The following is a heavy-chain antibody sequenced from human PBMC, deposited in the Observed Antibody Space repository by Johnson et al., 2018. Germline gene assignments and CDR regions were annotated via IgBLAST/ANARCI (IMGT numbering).Heavy chain of an antibody. CDR1: GFNFDDYA. CDR3: AKDFLSIGRVSADGTDV. V-gene: IGHV3-9*01. Sequence: EVQLVESGGGLVQPGRSLRLSCAASGFNFDDYAMNWVRQAPGKGLEWVSGISWNSGTIVYADSVKGRFTISRDNAENSRYLQMNSLRAEDTAVYYGAKDFLSIGRVSADGTDVGGQGTTVTVAS. D-gene: IGHD6-6*01. J-gene: IGHJ6*02. CDR2: ISWNSGTI.